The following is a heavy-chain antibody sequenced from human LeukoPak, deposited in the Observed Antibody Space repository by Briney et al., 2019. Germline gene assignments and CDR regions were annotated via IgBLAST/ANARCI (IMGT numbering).Heavy chain of an antibody. CDR1: GGSISSYY. V-gene: IGHV4-59*01. CDR2: IYYSGST. CDR3: ARVFYGSGSYYYFDY. J-gene: IGHJ4*02. Sequence: SETLSLTCTVSGGSISSYYWSWIRQPPGKGLEWSGYIYYSGSTNYNPSLKSRVTISVDTSKNQFSLKLSSVTAADTAVYYCARVFYGSGSYYYFDYWGQGTLVTVSS. D-gene: IGHD3-10*01.